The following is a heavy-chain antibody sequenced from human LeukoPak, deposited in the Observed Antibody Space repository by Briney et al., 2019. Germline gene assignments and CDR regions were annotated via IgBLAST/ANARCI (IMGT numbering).Heavy chain of an antibody. D-gene: IGHD3-22*01. V-gene: IGHV1-18*01. CDR1: GYTFTSYG. CDR3: ARQDYYDSSGYYYPTFDY. Sequence: GASVKVSCKASGYTFTSYGISWVRRAPGQGLEWMGWISAYNGNTNYAQKLQGRVTMTTDTSTSTAYMELRSLRSDDTAVYYCARQDYYDSSGYYYPTFDYWGQGTLVTVSS. CDR2: ISAYNGNT. J-gene: IGHJ4*02.